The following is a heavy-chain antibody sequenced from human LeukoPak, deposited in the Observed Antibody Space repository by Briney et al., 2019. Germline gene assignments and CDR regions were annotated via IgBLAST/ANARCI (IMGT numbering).Heavy chain of an antibody. D-gene: IGHD2-8*01. J-gene: IGHJ5*02. Sequence: SETLSLTCAVSGGSVSSRDSFWSWVRQPPGMGLESIGSISSTGDTNYNPSLGSRVTILLNKSRNQFSLVLTSVTAADTAVYYCAREHSHLYCTNSGCGNQWIDPWGQGTLVTVSS. CDR2: ISSTGDT. CDR3: AREHSHLYCTNSGCGNQWIDP. CDR1: GGSVSSRDSF. V-gene: IGHV4-39*07.